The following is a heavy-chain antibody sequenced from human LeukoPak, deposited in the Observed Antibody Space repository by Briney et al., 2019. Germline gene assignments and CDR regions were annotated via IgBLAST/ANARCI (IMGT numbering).Heavy chain of an antibody. J-gene: IGHJ4*02. CDR3: ARVAAGYSVNYFDY. CDR1: GFTFSSYA. V-gene: IGHV3-48*02. D-gene: IGHD4-23*01. Sequence: GGSLRLSCAASGFTFSSYAMSWVRQAPGKRLEWVSYISTGSSTTYYADSVKGRFTISRDNVENSLYLQMNSLRDEDTAVYYCARVAAGYSVNYFDYWGQGTLVTVSS. CDR2: ISTGSSTT.